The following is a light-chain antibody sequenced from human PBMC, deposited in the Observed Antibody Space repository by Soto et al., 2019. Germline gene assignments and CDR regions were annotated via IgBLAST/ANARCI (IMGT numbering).Light chain of an antibody. Sequence: IVLTQSPGTLSLSPWERATLFCRASQSFTTSQLAWYQQRPGQAPRVLIFGASRRATGIPDRFSGSGSGTDFTLTISRLEPEDSAVYYCQQYASSPRTFGQGTKVDIK. J-gene: IGKJ1*01. V-gene: IGKV3-20*01. CDR1: QSFTTSQ. CDR3: QQYASSPRT. CDR2: GAS.